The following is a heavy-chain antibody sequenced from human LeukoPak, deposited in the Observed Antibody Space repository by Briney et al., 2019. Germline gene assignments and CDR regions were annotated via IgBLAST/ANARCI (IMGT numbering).Heavy chain of an antibody. CDR1: GGSISSYY. CDR3: ARHTDIAALSSLNY. Sequence: SETLSLTCTVSGGSISSYYWSWIRQTPGKGLEWIGDSYYSGSTNYNPSLKSRVTVSVDTSKNQFSLKLSSVTAADTAVYYCARHTDIAALSSLNYWGQGTLVTVSS. V-gene: IGHV4-59*08. J-gene: IGHJ4*02. CDR2: SYYSGST. D-gene: IGHD6-13*01.